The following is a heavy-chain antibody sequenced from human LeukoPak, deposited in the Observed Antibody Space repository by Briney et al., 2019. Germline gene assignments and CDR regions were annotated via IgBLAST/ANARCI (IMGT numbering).Heavy chain of an antibody. Sequence: GESLKISCKGSGYRFTDYWIGWVRQMPGKGLDWMGIIYPRDSDTRYSPSFQGQVTISADKSISTVYLQWSSLKASDAAMYYCATRYSGSYNDYWGQGTLVTVSS. CDR2: IYPRDSDT. CDR3: ATRYSGSYNDY. CDR1: GYRFTDYW. D-gene: IGHD1-26*01. V-gene: IGHV5-51*01. J-gene: IGHJ4*02.